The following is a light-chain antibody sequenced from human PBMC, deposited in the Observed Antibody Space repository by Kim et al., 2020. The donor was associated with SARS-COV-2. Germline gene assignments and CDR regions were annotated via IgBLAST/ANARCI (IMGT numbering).Light chain of an antibody. J-gene: IGLJ3*02. CDR1: SGDVGGNKY. Sequence: GHSITIACTGTSGDVGGNKYVSWYQQHPGKAPKLMIYDVSSRPSGISNRFSGSKSGNTASLTISGLQAEDEADYHCCSYTTSNLWVFGGGTKLTVL. V-gene: IGLV2-14*03. CDR3: CSYTTSNLWV. CDR2: DVS.